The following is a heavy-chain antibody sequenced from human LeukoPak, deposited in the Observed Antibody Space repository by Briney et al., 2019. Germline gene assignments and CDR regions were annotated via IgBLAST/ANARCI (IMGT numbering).Heavy chain of an antibody. Sequence: SETLSLTCTVSGYSISSGYYWGWIRQPPGKGLEWIGSIYHSGNTYYNPSLKSRVTISVDTSKNQFSLKLSSVTAADTAVYYCASYYYDSSGYYSGGYYFDYWGQGTLVTVSS. CDR2: IYHSGNT. V-gene: IGHV4-38-2*02. D-gene: IGHD3-22*01. J-gene: IGHJ4*02. CDR1: GYSISSGYY. CDR3: ASYYYDSSGYYSGGYYFDY.